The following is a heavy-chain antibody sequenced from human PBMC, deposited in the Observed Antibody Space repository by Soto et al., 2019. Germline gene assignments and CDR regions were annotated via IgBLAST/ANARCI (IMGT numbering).Heavy chain of an antibody. CDR1: GYTFTGYY. CDR3: ARAPYDSSGYYPIDY. D-gene: IGHD3-22*01. Sequence: ASVKVSCKASGYTFTGYYMHWVRQAPGQGLEWMGWINPNSGGTNYAQKFQGRVTMTRDTSISTAYMELSRLRSDDTAVYYCARAPYDSSGYYPIDYWGQGTLVTVSS. J-gene: IGHJ4*02. V-gene: IGHV1-2*02. CDR2: INPNSGGT.